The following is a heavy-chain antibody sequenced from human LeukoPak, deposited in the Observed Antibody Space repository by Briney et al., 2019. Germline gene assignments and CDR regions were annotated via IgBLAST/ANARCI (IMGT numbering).Heavy chain of an antibody. CDR3: ARDWPLLMDSSGWYDAFAI. V-gene: IGHV4-4*07. Sequence: SETLSLTCTVSGGSISSYYWSWIRQPAGKGLEWIGRIYTSGSTNYNPSLKSRVTMSVDTSKNQFSLKLSSVTAADTAVYYCARDWPLLMDSSGWYDAFAIWGQGTMVTVSS. D-gene: IGHD6-19*01. CDR2: IYTSGST. J-gene: IGHJ3*02. CDR1: GGSISSYY.